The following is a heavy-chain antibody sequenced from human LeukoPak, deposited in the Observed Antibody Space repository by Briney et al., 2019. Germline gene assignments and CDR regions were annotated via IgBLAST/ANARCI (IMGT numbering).Heavy chain of an antibody. V-gene: IGHV4-61*01. J-gene: IGHJ4*02. CDR1: GGSVSGGSYY. D-gene: IGHD2-2*01. Sequence: PSETLSLTCTVSGGSVSGGSYYWSWIRQPPGTGLEWIGYIYYSGSTNYNPSLKSRVTISVDTSKNQFSLKLSSVTAADTAVYYCARAGKGCSSTSCAIDYWGQGTLVTVSS. CDR3: ARAGKGCSSTSCAIDY. CDR2: IYYSGST.